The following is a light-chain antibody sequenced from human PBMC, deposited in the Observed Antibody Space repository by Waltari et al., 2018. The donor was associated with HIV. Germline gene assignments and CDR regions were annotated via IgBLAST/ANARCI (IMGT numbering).Light chain of an antibody. V-gene: IGLV1-51*01. CDR2: DND. J-gene: IGLJ2*01. CDR3: ATWHTSLRAHVV. CDR1: SPNIGNND. Sequence: QSVLTQSPSVSAAPGQRVTISCSGSSPNIGNNDVSWYQQLPGRAPKVLIYDNDKRPPGIPDRFSGSKSGTSATLDITGLQTGDEADYYCATWHTSLRAHVVFGGGTKVTVL.